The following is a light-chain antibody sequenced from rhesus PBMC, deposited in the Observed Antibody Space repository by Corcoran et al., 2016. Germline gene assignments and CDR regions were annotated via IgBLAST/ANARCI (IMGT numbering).Light chain of an antibody. CDR2: DAS. CDR1: HSVGSS. V-gene: IGKV3-42*02. Sequence: EKVVTQSPATLSLSPGDRATLSCRASHSVGSSLAWYQQKPGQAPKLLISDASSRATGIPDRFSGSGSGTEFTLTISSLEPEDVGVYDCQQYNNWYSFGQETKVEIK. J-gene: IGKJ2*01. CDR3: QQYNNWYS.